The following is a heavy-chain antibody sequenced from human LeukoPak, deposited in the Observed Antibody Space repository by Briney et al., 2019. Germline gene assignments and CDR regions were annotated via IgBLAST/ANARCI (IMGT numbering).Heavy chain of an antibody. Sequence: ASVKVSCKASGYTFTSYAMHWVRQAPGQRLEWMGWINAGNGNTKYSQKFQGRVTITRDTSASIAYMELSSLRSEDTAVYYCARDANYHDSDTYYDALDIWGQGTLVTVSS. D-gene: IGHD3-16*01. J-gene: IGHJ3*02. CDR3: ARDANYHDSDTYYDALDI. V-gene: IGHV1-3*01. CDR2: INAGNGNT. CDR1: GYTFTSYA.